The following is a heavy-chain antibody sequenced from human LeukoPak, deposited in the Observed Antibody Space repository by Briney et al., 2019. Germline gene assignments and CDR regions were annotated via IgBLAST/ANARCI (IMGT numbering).Heavy chain of an antibody. Sequence: SETLSLTCTVSGGSVITTNYYGGWIRQPPGKRLEWIGSIYYSGTTYYNPSLKSRVAISVDTSKDQFSLNLSSVTAADTAVYFCARARGYSYALDYWGQGTLVTVSS. CDR2: IYYSGTT. CDR1: GGSVITTNYY. V-gene: IGHV4-39*07. CDR3: ARARGYSYALDY. J-gene: IGHJ4*02. D-gene: IGHD5-18*01.